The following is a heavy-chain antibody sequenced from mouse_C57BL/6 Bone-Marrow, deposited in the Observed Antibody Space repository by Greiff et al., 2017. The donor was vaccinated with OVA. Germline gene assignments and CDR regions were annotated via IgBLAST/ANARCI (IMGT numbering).Heavy chain of an antibody. V-gene: IGHV1-54*01. D-gene: IGHD2-1*01. CDR3: ASRDGNWAWFAY. CDR2: INPGSGGT. CDR1: GYAFTNYL. Sequence: QVQLQQSGAELVRPGTSVKVSCKASGYAFTNYLIEWVKQRPGQGLEWIGVINPGSGGTNYNEKFKGKATLTAVKSSSTAYMQLSSLTSEDSAVYFCASRDGNWAWFAYWGQGTLVTVSA. J-gene: IGHJ3*01.